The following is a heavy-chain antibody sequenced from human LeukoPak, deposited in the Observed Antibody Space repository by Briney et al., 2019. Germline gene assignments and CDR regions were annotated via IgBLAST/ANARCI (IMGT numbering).Heavy chain of an antibody. Sequence: GGSLRLSCAASGFTFSDYYMSWIRQAPGKGLEWVSYISSSGSTIYCADSVKGRFTISRDSAKNSLYLQMNSLRAEDTAVYYCARDYGDYVFDYWGQGTLVTVSS. CDR1: GFTFSDYY. J-gene: IGHJ4*02. V-gene: IGHV3-11*01. CDR2: ISSSGSTI. CDR3: ARDYGDYVFDY. D-gene: IGHD4-17*01.